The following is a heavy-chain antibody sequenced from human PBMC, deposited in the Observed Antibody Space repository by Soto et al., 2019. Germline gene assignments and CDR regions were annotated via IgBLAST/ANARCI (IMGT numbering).Heavy chain of an antibody. CDR1: CGSIISYY. D-gene: IGHD3-3*01. V-gene: IGHV4-59*01. CDR2: IYYSGST. J-gene: IGHJ4*02. CDR3: ARSPDYDFWSGYYTFDY. Sequence: SETLSLTCTGSCGSIISYYWSWIRQPPGKGLEWIGYIYYSGSTNYNPSLKSRVTISVDTSKNQFSLKLSSVTAADTAVYYCARSPDYDFWSGYYTFDYWGQGTLVTVSS.